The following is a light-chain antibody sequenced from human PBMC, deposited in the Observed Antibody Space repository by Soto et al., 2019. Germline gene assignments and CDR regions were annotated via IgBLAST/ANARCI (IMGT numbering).Light chain of an antibody. V-gene: IGKV3-15*01. CDR1: QSVSSN. CDR2: GAS. CDR3: QQYNNWPRT. Sequence: EIMMTQSPATLSVSPGERATLSSRASQSVSSNLAWYQQKPGQAPRLLIYGASTRATGIPARFSGSGSGTEFTLTISSLQSEDFAVYYCQQYNNWPRTFGQGTKV. J-gene: IGKJ1*01.